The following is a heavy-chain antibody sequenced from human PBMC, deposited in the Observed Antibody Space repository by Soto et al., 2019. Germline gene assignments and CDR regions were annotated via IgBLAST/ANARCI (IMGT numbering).Heavy chain of an antibody. CDR3: AREADGTDY. CDR2: ISSSSNYL. D-gene: IGHD6-19*01. V-gene: IGHV3-21*01. J-gene: IGHJ4*02. CDR1: GFTFSVYS. Sequence: ELQLVESGGGLVKPGGALRLSCAVSGFTFSVYSLTWVRQAPGKWLEWVSSISSSSNYLYYADSVKGRFTISRDNANNSMYLQTSSLRAEDTAVYYCAREADGTDYWGQGTLVTVSS.